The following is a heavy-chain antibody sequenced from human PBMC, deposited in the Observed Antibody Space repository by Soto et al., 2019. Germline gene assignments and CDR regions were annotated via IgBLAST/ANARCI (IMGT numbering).Heavy chain of an antibody. CDR2: IIPIFGTA. CDR3: ARGTTSYYYYYGMDV. D-gene: IGHD4-17*01. Sequence: GASVKVSCKASGGTFSSYAISWVRQAPGQGLEWMGGIIPIFGTANYAQKFQGRVTITADESTSTAYMELSSLRPEDTAVYYCARGTTSYYYYYGMDVWGQGTTVTVSS. J-gene: IGHJ6*02. CDR1: GGTFSSYA. V-gene: IGHV1-69*13.